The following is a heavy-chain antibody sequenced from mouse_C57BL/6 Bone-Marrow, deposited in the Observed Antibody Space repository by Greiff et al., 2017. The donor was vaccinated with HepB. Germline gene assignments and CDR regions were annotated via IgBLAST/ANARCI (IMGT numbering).Heavy chain of an antibody. Sequence: VQLQESGPELVKPGASVKISCKASGYAFSSSWMNWVKQRPGKGLEWIGRIYPGDGDTNYNGKFKGKATLTADKSSSTAYMQLSSLTSEDSAVYWCARARLRGVGGLAYWGQGTLVTVSA. CDR1: GYAFSSSW. V-gene: IGHV1-82*01. J-gene: IGHJ3*01. D-gene: IGHD1-1*01. CDR2: IYPGDGDT. CDR3: ARARLRGVGGLAY.